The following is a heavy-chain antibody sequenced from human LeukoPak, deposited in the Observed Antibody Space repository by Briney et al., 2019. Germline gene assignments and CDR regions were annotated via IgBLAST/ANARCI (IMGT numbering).Heavy chain of an antibody. CDR3: SRGAYGYFQH. Sequence: GGSLRLSCTASGFTFGDYTMSWFRQAPGGGLEWVGFIRSKAYGGTTEYAASVKGRFTISRDESKSIAYLQMSSLKTEDTAVYYCSRGAYGYFQHWGQGTLVTVSS. CDR2: IRSKAYGGTT. J-gene: IGHJ1*01. D-gene: IGHD5-12*01. CDR1: GFTFGDYT. V-gene: IGHV3-49*03.